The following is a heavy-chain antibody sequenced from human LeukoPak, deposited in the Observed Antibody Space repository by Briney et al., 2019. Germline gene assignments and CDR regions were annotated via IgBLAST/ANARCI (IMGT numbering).Heavy chain of an antibody. CDR1: GGSFSNYY. V-gene: IGHV4-34*01. J-gene: IGHJ4*02. CDR3: ASGLKGVFDY. CDR2: INHSGST. Sequence: SETLSLTCAVYGGSFSNYYWSWIRQPPGKGLEWIGEINHSGSTNYNPSLKSRVTISVDTSKNQFSLKLSSVTAADTAVYYCASGLKGVFDYWGQGTLVTVSS.